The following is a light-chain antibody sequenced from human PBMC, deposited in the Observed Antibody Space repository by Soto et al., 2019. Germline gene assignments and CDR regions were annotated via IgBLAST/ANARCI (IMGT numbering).Light chain of an antibody. CDR1: QSVSSSY. J-gene: IGKJ4*01. CDR3: QQYGSSRLA. V-gene: IGKV3-20*01. CDR2: GAS. Sequence: EIVLTQSPGTLSLSPGERATLSCRASQSVSSSYLAWYQQKPGQAPRLLIYGASSRANGIPDRFSGSGSGTDFTLTISRLEPEDLAVYYCQQYGSSRLAFGGGTKVEIK.